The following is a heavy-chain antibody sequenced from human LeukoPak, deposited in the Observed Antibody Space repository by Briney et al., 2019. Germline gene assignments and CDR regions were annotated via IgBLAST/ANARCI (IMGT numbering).Heavy chain of an antibody. CDR1: GDTFGNYA. V-gene: IGHV1-69*13. CDR2: IIPVFPKT. J-gene: IGHJ5*02. Sequence: SVKVSCKASGDTFGNYAINWVRQAPGQGLEWMGRIIPVFPKTNYAQKFQGSVTISADQTTSTAYLELSSLTSEDTAVYYCARDPKVLAGPDKGNDRNDPWGQGTLVTVST. D-gene: IGHD1-1*01. CDR3: ARDPKVLAGPDKGNDRNDP.